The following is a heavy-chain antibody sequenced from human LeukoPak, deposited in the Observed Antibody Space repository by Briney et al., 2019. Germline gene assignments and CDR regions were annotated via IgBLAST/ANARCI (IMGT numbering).Heavy chain of an antibody. J-gene: IGHJ6*02. D-gene: IGHD2-15*01. V-gene: IGHV3-30*18. Sequence: PGRSLRLSCAASGFTFSNYGMHWVRQAPGKGLEWVAVISYDGSTEEYVDSVKGRFTISRDNSKNTLYLQMNSLRPEDTAVYYCAKGVVAATNAAYYGMDVWGQGTTVTVSS. CDR2: ISYDGSTE. CDR3: AKGVVAATNAAYYGMDV. CDR1: GFTFSNYG.